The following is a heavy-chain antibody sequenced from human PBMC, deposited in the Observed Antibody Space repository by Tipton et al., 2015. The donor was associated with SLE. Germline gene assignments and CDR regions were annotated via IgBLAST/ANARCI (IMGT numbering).Heavy chain of an antibody. CDR2: VFYSGTT. CDR3: ARQEWVTKPNCFGP. D-gene: IGHD3-3*01. V-gene: IGHV4-39*01. J-gene: IGHJ5*02. Sequence: WIGSVFYSGTTYYKPSLRSRVTISIDTSKNQFSLKLSSVTAADTAVYYCARQEWVTKPNCFGPWGQGILATVSS.